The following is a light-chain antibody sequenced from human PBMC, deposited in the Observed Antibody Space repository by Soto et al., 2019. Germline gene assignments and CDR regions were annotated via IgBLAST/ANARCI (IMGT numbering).Light chain of an antibody. Sequence: EIEMTQSPATLSLSPGERATLYCWASQSVSSNLAWYQQKPGQAPRLLIYGASTSVTGVPARFSGSGSGTEFILIISSLQSEDFAVYYCQHYNNWPPWTFGQGTKVEIK. V-gene: IGKV3-15*01. CDR1: QSVSSN. CDR2: GAS. J-gene: IGKJ1*01. CDR3: QHYNNWPPWT.